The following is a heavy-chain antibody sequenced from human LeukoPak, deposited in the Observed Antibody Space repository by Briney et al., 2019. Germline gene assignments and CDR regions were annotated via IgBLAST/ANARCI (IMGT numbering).Heavy chain of an antibody. Sequence: GASVKLSCKASGYTFTTYDINCVRQATGQGLEWMGWMNPNSGNTGYAQNFHGRITMTSNTSISTAYLELSSLRSEDKAVYYCTRGSGDGGEKNWFDSWGVGTLVTVSA. CDR3: TRGSGDGGEKNWFDS. D-gene: IGHD5-12*01. CDR1: GYTFTTYD. J-gene: IGHJ5*01. V-gene: IGHV1-8*01. CDR2: MNPNSGNT.